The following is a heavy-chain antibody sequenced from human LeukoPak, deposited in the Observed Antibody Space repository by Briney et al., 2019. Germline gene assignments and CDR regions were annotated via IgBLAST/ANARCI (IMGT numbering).Heavy chain of an antibody. CDR3: AKVQARWGSRVPFDY. CDR2: IRNDGSYE. V-gene: IGHV3-30*02. D-gene: IGHD3-16*01. J-gene: IGHJ4*02. CDR1: GFTFSDYG. Sequence: GGSLRLSCAASGFTFSDYGMHWVRQAPGKGLEWVAFIRNDGSYEYYPDSVKGRFTISRDNSKNTLYLQMNSLRAEDTAVYYCAKVQARWGSRVPFDYWGQGTLVTVSS.